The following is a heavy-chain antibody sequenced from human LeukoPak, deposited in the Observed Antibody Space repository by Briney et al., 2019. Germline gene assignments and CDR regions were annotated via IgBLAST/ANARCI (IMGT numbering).Heavy chain of an antibody. CDR2: ISYDGNNK. J-gene: IGHJ4*02. CDR1: GFTFSSYA. CDR3: ARVRNVLD. Sequence: GGSLRLSCAASGFTFSSYAMHWVRQAPGKGLKWVAVISYDGNNKYYEDSVKGRFTISRDNSKNTLYLQMNSLRAEDTAVYYCARVRNVLDWGQGTLVTVSS. V-gene: IGHV3-30-3*01. D-gene: IGHD1-1*01.